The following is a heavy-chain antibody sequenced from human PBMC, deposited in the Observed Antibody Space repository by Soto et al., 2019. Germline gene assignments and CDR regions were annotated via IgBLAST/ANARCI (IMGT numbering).Heavy chain of an antibody. J-gene: IGHJ4*02. D-gene: IGHD3-10*01. Sequence: QVQLVESGGGVVQPGRSLRLSCAASGFTFSSYGMHWVRQAPGKGLEWVAVISYDGSNKYYADSVKGRFTISRDNSKNTLYLQMNSLRAEDTAVYYCAKAGPPTMVRGVMVYWGQGTLVTVSS. CDR3: AKAGPPTMVRGVMVY. V-gene: IGHV3-30*18. CDR1: GFTFSSYG. CDR2: ISYDGSNK.